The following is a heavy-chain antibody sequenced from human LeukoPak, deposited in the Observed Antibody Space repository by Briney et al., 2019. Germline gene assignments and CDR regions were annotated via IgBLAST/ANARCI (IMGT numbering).Heavy chain of an antibody. CDR2: ISSSSSTI. J-gene: IGHJ6*02. CDR1: GFTFSSYS. CDR3: ARDRWELPHYYYYGLDV. Sequence: GGSLRLSCAASGFTFSSYSMNWVRQAPGKGLEWVSYISSSSSTIYYADSVKGRFTISRDNAKNSLYLQMNSLRADDTAVYYCARDRWELPHYYYYGLDVWGQGTTVTVSS. V-gene: IGHV3-48*04. D-gene: IGHD1-26*01.